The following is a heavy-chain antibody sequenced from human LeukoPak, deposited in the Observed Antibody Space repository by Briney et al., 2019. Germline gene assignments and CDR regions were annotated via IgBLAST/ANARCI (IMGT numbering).Heavy chain of an antibody. D-gene: IGHD2-2*01. J-gene: IGHJ6*04. CDR1: GFTFTSYD. CDR3: ARAQPLYCSSTSCYEAWYYGMDV. V-gene: IGHV1-8*01. Sequence: ASVKVSCKASGFTFTSYDINWVRQATGQGLEWMGWMNPNSGNTGYAQKFQGRVTMTRNTSISTAYMELSSLRSEDTAVYYCARAQPLYCSSTSCYEAWYYGMDVWGKGTTVTVSS. CDR2: MNPNSGNT.